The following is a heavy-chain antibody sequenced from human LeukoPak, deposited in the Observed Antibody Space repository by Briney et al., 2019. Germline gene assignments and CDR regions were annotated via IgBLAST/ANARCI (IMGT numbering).Heavy chain of an antibody. D-gene: IGHD3-22*01. CDR3: ARFWYDSSGYYASWFDP. CDR2: ISFSGIT. Sequence: PSESLSLTCTVSGGSINSYYWSWIRQPPGKGLEWIGYISFSGITNYNPSLKSRVTISGDTSKNQFSLNLSSVTAADTAASYCARFWYDSSGYYASWFDPWGQGTLVTVSS. J-gene: IGHJ5*02. V-gene: IGHV4-59*08. CDR1: GGSINSYY.